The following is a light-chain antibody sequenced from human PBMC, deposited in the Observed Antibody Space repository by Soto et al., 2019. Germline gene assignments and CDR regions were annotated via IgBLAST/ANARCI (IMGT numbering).Light chain of an antibody. Sequence: EIVMTQSPATLSVSPGERATLSCRASQSVSSNLAWYQQKPGQAPRLPIYGASTRATGIPARFSGSGSGTEFTLTISSLQSEDFAVYYCQQYNNWPPGTFGQGTKVAIK. J-gene: IGKJ1*01. CDR2: GAS. V-gene: IGKV3-15*01. CDR1: QSVSSN. CDR3: QQYNNWPPGT.